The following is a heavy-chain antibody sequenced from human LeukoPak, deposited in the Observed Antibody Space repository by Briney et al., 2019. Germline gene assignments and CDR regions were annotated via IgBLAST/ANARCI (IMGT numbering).Heavy chain of an antibody. J-gene: IGHJ4*02. CDR2: IWYDGSNK. CDR3: ARDSSAALDY. Sequence: GGSLRLSCAASGFTFSTYAMNWVRQAPGKGLEWVAVIWYDGSNKYYADSVKGRFTISRDNSKNTLYLQMNSLRAEDTAVYYCARDSSAALDYWGQGTLVTVSS. D-gene: IGHD6-13*01. CDR1: GFTFSTYA. V-gene: IGHV3-33*08.